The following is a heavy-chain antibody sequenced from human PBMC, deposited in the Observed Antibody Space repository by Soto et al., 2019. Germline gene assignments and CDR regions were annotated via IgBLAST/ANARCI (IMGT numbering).Heavy chain of an antibody. Sequence: QVQLQESGPGLVKPSGTLSLTCTVSGGSISSSHWWTWVRQSPEKGLEWIGEIFHTGSTNYSPSLXXRITISVDKSKNQFSLNLNSVPAADTAMYFCARSAIRGIDSWGQGTLVAVSS. V-gene: IGHV4-4*02. D-gene: IGHD1-1*01. CDR1: GGSISSSHW. J-gene: IGHJ4*02. CDR3: ARSAIRGIDS. CDR2: IFHTGST.